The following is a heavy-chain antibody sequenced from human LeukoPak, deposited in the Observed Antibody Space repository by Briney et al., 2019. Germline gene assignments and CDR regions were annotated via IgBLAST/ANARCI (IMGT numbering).Heavy chain of an antibody. Sequence: GASVKVSCKASGYTFTSYGISWVRQAPGQGLEWMGWISAYNGNTNYAQKLQGRVTMTRDMSTSTVYMELSSLRSEDTAVYYCARVPGRTGYSSGWLPSAFDYWGQGTLVTVSS. CDR2: ISAYNGNT. D-gene: IGHD6-19*01. V-gene: IGHV1-18*01. CDR3: ARVPGRTGYSSGWLPSAFDY. J-gene: IGHJ4*02. CDR1: GYTFTSYG.